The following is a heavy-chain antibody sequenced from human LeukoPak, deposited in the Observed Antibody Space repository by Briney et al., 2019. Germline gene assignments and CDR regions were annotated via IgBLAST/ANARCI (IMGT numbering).Heavy chain of an antibody. CDR2: IKSEGDGGTT. J-gene: IGHJ3*02. Sequence: GGSLRLSCAASEFTFNNAWMSWVRQAPGKGLEWVGRIKSEGDGGTTDYAALVRGRFTISRDDSKNTLYLQMNSLKTDDTAVYYCAKDMEGRGYLYGMGFFDIWGQGTMVTVSS. D-gene: IGHD5-18*01. V-gene: IGHV3-15*01. CDR1: EFTFNNAW. CDR3: AKDMEGRGYLYGMGFFDI.